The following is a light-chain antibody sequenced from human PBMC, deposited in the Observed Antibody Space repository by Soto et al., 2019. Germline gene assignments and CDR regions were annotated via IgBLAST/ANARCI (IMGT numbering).Light chain of an antibody. CDR3: QQYGSSPT. V-gene: IGKV3-20*01. CDR1: QSVSSN. J-gene: IGKJ5*01. Sequence: EIVMTHSPATLSVYPWEIATLSCRASQSVSSNLAWYQQKPGQAPRLLIYGASSRATGIPDRFSGSGSGTDFTLTISRLEPEDFAVYYCQQYGSSPTFGQGTRLEIK. CDR2: GAS.